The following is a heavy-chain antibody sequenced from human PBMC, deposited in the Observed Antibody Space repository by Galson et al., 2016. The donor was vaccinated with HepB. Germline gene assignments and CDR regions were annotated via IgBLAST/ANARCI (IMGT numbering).Heavy chain of an antibody. V-gene: IGHV3-23*01. D-gene: IGHD3-3*01. Sequence: SLRLSCAVSGFTFSTYAMNWVRQAPGKGLEWVSVISGNGVSAYYADSVKGRFAISRDNSKNTLYLQMNSLRADDTAVYYCAKDPRPDYDFYFANWFDPWGQGTLVTVSS. CDR1: GFTFSTYA. CDR2: ISGNGVSA. J-gene: IGHJ5*02. CDR3: AKDPRPDYDFYFANWFDP.